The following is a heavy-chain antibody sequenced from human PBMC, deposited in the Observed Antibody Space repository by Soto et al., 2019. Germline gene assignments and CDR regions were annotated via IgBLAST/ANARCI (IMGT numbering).Heavy chain of an antibody. CDR1: GYTFTSYG. D-gene: IGHD3-10*01. CDR2: ISAYNGNT. CDR3: ARDGSGSYHRNYYYYGMDV. V-gene: IGHV1-18*01. Sequence: ASVKVCCKACGYTFTSYGIRWLRHSTGQGLEWMGWISAYNGNTNYAQKLQGRVTMTTDTSTSTAYMELRSLRSDDTAVYYCARDGSGSYHRNYYYYGMDVWGQGTTVTVSS. J-gene: IGHJ6*02.